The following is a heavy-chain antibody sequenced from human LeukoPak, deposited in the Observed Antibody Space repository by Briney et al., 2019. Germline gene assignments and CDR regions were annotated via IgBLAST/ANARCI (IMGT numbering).Heavy chain of an antibody. CDR1: GYTFTSYG. CDR3: ARRIEMATIIYFDY. D-gene: IGHD5-24*01. J-gene: IGHJ4*02. CDR2: ISAYNGNT. V-gene: IGHV1-18*01. Sequence: ASVKVSCKASGYTFTSYGISWVRQAPGQGLEWMGWISAYNGNTNYAQKLQGRVTMTTDTSTSTAYMELRSLRSDDTAVYYCARRIEMATIIYFDYWGQGTLVTVSS.